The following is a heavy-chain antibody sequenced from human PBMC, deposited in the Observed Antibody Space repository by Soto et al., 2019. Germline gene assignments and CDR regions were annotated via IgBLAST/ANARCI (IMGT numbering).Heavy chain of an antibody. Sequence: QLQLQESGPGLVKPSETLSLTCSVSDDSINSDKYYWGWIRQPPGKGLEWIGSIYYRGNAYNNPSLQTRVTISLDKSKSRFSLKLNSVTAADSAVYFCARLEGLATISYYFDFWGPGALVTVSS. V-gene: IGHV4-39*01. CDR3: ARLEGLATISYYFDF. D-gene: IGHD3-9*01. CDR2: IYYRGNA. J-gene: IGHJ4*02. CDR1: DDSINSDKYY.